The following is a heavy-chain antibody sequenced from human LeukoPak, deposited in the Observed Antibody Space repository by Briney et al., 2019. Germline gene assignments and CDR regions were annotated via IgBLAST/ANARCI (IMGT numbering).Heavy chain of an antibody. D-gene: IGHD4-17*01. Sequence: GGSLRLSCAASGFTFSSYWMSWVRQAPGKGLEWVANIKQDGSEKYYVDSVKGRFTISRDNAKNSLYLQMNSLRAEDTAVYYCAREDYGDYAYAFDIWGKGQWSPSLQ. J-gene: IGHJ3*02. CDR2: IKQDGSEK. CDR3: AREDYGDYAYAFDI. CDR1: GFTFSSYW. V-gene: IGHV3-7*01.